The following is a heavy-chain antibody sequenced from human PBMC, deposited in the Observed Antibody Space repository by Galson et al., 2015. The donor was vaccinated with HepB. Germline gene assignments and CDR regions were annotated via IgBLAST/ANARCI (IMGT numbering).Heavy chain of an antibody. CDR1: GYTFTNYG. CDR2: ISAYNGNT. V-gene: IGHV1-18*01. CDR3: ARDRAGWPPGY. Sequence: SVKVSCKASGYTFTNYGINWVRQAPGQGLEWMGWISAYNGNTNYAQNLQGRVTMTTDTSTSTAYLTLRNLRSDDTGVYYCARDRAGWPPGYWGQGTLVTVSS. D-gene: IGHD5-24*01. J-gene: IGHJ4*02.